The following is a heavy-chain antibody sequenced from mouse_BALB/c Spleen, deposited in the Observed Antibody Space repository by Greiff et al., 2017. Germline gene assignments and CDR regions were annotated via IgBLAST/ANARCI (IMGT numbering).Heavy chain of an antibody. J-gene: IGHJ3*01. CDR1: GYTFTSYY. CDR3: TRSGFAY. CDR2: INPSNGGT. V-gene: IGHV1S81*02. Sequence: VQLVESGAELVKPGASVKLSCKASGYTFTSYYMYWVKQRPGQGLEWIGEINPSNGGTNFNEKFKSKATLTVDKSSSTAYMQLNSLTSEDSAVYYCTRSGFAYWGQGTLVTVSA.